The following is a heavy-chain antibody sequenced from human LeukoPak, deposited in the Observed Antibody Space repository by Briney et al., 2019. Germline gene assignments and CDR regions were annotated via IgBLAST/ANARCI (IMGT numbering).Heavy chain of an antibody. Sequence: PPETLSLTCTVSGGSISSYYWSWIRQPPGKGLEWIGYIYYSGSTNYNPSLKSRVTISVDTSKNQFSLKLSSVTAADTAVYYCAREPTVTNAFDIWGQGTMVTVSS. CDR1: GGSISSYY. D-gene: IGHD4-17*01. CDR2: IYYSGST. CDR3: AREPTVTNAFDI. V-gene: IGHV4-59*01. J-gene: IGHJ3*02.